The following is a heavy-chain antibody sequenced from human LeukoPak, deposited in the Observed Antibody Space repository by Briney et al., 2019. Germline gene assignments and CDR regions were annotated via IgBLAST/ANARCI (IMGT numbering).Heavy chain of an antibody. CDR1: GFTLSTYA. J-gene: IGHJ4*02. V-gene: IGHV3-30-3*01. CDR3: ARIRGGPIDY. CDR2: ISYDGTDA. D-gene: IGHD3-16*01. Sequence: GGSLRLSCAASGFTLSTYAMHWVRQPPGKGLEWVAVISYDGTDAYYADSVKGRFTISRDTSKNSLYLQMNSLRAEDTAVFYCARIRGGPIDYWGQGTLVTVSS.